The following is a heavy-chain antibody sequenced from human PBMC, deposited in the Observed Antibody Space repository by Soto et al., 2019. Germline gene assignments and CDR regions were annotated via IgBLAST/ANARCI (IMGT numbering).Heavy chain of an antibody. V-gene: IGHV1-18*04. Sequence: QVQLVQSGAEVKKPGASVKVSCKASGYTFNNYGISWVRQAPGQGLEWMGWISTYHGYANYAQNVQGRVTMTTDTSKTTAYMVLRSLRSDDTAVYYCARNGSGTYYTVPDYWGQGTLVTVSS. CDR3: ARNGSGTYYTVPDY. CDR1: GYTFNNYG. D-gene: IGHD3-10*01. J-gene: IGHJ4*02. CDR2: ISTYHGYA.